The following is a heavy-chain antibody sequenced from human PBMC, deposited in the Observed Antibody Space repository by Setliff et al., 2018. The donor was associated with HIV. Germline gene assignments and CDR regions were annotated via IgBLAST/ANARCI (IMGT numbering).Heavy chain of an antibody. Sequence: PSETLSLTCSVSGYSITSGYYWGWIRQPPGKGLEWIGYIYYSGSTNYNPSLKSRVTISVDTSKNQFSLKLSSVTAADTAVYYCARWPPHRSSDYDQEYYFDYWGQGTLVTAPQ. CDR3: ARWPPHRSSDYDQEYYFDY. CDR1: GYSITSGYY. V-gene: IGHV4-38-2*02. D-gene: IGHD3-22*01. CDR2: IYYSGST. J-gene: IGHJ4*02.